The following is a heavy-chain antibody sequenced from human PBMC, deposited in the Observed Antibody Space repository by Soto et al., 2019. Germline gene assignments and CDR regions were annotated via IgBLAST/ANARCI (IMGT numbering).Heavy chain of an antibody. CDR3: TRDVSPFALDA. J-gene: IGHJ6*02. CDR1: GFSFSSYW. Sequence: EVQLVESGGGLVQPGGSLRLSCEASGFSFSSYWMSWVRQAPGKGLEWVANAKADGSERYFADSVRGRFTTSRDSARNFFYLQMNSLTGEDTAVYYCTRDVSPFALDAWGLGTWVTVSS. V-gene: IGHV3-7*03. CDR2: AKADGSER.